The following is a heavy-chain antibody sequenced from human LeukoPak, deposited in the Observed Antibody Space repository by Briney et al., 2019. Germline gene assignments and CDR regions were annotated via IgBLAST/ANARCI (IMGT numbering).Heavy chain of an antibody. Sequence: GGSLRLSCVASGFTFNTFWMTWVRQAPGKGLEWVAHIKHDGGEEYYVNSVKGRFTISRDNAENSLYLEMDSLRPDDTAVYFCVREREPLSDFDYWGQGTLVTVSS. V-gene: IGHV3-7*01. CDR2: IKHDGGEE. CDR3: VREREPLSDFDY. CDR1: GFTFNTFW. D-gene: IGHD1-14*01. J-gene: IGHJ4*02.